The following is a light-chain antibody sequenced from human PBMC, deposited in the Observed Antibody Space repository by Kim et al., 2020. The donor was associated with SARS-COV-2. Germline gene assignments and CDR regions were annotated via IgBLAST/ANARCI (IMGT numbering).Light chain of an antibody. V-gene: IGKV3-15*01. Sequence: EIIMTQSPATLSVSPGERATLSCRASQSVRGNLAWYQQKPGQAPRLLIFGASTRATGIPGRFSGSGSGTEFTLTIDSLPSEDSALYYCQHYNNLPLAFGGGTKQEI. J-gene: IGKJ4*01. CDR1: QSVRGN. CDR2: GAS. CDR3: QHYNNLPLA.